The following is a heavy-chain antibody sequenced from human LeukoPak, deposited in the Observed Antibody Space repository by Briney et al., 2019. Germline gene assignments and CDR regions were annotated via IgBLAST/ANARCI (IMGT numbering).Heavy chain of an antibody. CDR1: GGSINSYC. CDR3: ARGGKATVVTM. D-gene: IGHD4-23*01. Sequence: PSETLSLTCTVSGGSINSYCWSWIRQPAGKGLEWIGRIYSSGSTNYNPSLKSRVSMSVDTFKNQFSLKLTSVTAADTAVYYCARGGKATVVTMWGQGILVTVSS. CDR2: IYSSGST. J-gene: IGHJ4*02. V-gene: IGHV4-4*07.